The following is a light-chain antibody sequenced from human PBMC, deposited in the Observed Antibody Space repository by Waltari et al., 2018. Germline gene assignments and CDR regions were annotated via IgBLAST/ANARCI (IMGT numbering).Light chain of an antibody. Sequence: DIQMTQSPSSLSASVCDRVTITCRASQDITKYLAWFQPKPGRAPKSLIYGAFILQSGVSSNFSGSGSGTDFTLTITSLQPEDFGTYYCLQYQAYPLTVGGGTKVDIK. J-gene: IGKJ4*01. CDR3: LQYQAYPLT. V-gene: IGKV1-16*02. CDR1: QDITKY. CDR2: GAF.